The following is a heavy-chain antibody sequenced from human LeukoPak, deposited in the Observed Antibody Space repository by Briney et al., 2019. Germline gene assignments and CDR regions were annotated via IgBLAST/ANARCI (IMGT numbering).Heavy chain of an antibody. D-gene: IGHD3-3*01. CDR2: IYTSGST. Sequence: SETLSLTCTVSGGSISSYYWSWIRQPAGKGLEWIGRIYTSGSTNYNPSLKSRVTMSVDTSKNQFSLKLSSVTAADTAVYYCARVPAFTIFGVVTYYYYYMDVWGKGTTVTASS. CDR1: GGSISSYY. CDR3: ARVPAFTIFGVVTYYYYYMDV. J-gene: IGHJ6*03. V-gene: IGHV4-4*07.